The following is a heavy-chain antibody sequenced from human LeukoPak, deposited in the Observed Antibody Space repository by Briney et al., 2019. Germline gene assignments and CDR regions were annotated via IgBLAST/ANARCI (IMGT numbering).Heavy chain of an antibody. V-gene: IGHV4-31*03. CDR1: DGSISSGGYY. Sequence: PSQTLSLTCTVSDGSISSGGYYWSWIRQHPGKGLEWIGYIYYSGSTYYNPSLKSRVTISVDTSKNQFSLKLSSVTAADTAVYYCARDSKGYGGNYNWFDPWGQGTLVTVSS. D-gene: IGHD4-23*01. J-gene: IGHJ5*02. CDR2: IYYSGST. CDR3: ARDSKGYGGNYNWFDP.